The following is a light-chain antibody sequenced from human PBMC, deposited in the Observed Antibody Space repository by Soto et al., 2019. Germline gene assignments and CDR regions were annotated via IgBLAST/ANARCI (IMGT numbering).Light chain of an antibody. CDR1: NSDVGSYKL. V-gene: IGLV2-14*02. Sequence: QSALTQPASVSGSPGQSITISCTGSNSDVGSYKLVSWYQQHPGKAPKLIIYEDAKRPSGASSRFSGSKSANTASLTVSGLQAEDEADYYCSSYTNINTRACVFGTGTKVTVL. J-gene: IGLJ1*01. CDR3: SSYTNINTRACV. CDR2: EDA.